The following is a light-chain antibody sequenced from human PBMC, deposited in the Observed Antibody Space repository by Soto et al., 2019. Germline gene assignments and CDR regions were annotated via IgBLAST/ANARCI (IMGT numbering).Light chain of an antibody. CDR2: DAS. CDR1: QSISSW. Sequence: DLQMTQSPSTLSASVGDRVTITCRASQSISSWLAWYQQKPGKAPKLLIYDASSLESGVPSRFSGSGSGTEFTLTISSLQPDDFATYYCQQYNSYRTFGQGTKVEI. CDR3: QQYNSYRT. J-gene: IGKJ1*01. V-gene: IGKV1-5*01.